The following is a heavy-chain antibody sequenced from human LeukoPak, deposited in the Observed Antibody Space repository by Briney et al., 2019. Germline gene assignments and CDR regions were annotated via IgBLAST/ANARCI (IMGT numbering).Heavy chain of an antibody. Sequence: ASVKVSCKASGYRFTSYDMHWVRQAPGQGLERMGIINPSGGSTSYAQRVQGRVAMTRDTSTTTVYMEVNSLTSEDTAVYFCARDGPTAAPFDYWGQGTLVTVSS. CDR3: ARDGPTAAPFDY. J-gene: IGHJ4*02. CDR2: INPSGGST. CDR1: GYRFTSYD. D-gene: IGHD2-2*01. V-gene: IGHV1-46*01.